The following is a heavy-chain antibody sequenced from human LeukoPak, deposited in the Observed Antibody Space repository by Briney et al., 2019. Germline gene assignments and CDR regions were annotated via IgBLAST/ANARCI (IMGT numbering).Heavy chain of an antibody. V-gene: IGHV3-23*01. Sequence: PGGSLRLSCAASGFRISNYAMTWVRQAPGKGLEWVSTISGRGDSTYDADSVKGRFTISRDKSKNTLYLQMNSLRAEDTAVYYCARAGFSTSRDFWGQGTLVTVSS. CDR3: ARAGFSTSRDF. D-gene: IGHD2-2*01. CDR2: ISGRGDST. J-gene: IGHJ4*02. CDR1: GFRISNYA.